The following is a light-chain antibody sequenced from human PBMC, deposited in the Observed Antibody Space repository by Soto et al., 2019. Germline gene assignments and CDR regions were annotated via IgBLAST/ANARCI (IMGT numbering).Light chain of an antibody. CDR3: YSWNSNSDTHDV. V-gene: IGLV2-14*03. J-gene: IGLJ1*01. Sequence: QSVLTQPASVSGSPGQSITISCTGTSSDIGASNYVSWYQQHPGQAPKLMISDVNNRPSGISDRFSGSKSGNTASLTISGPQAEDEADYYYYSWNSNSDTHDVFGAGTKLTVL. CDR1: SSDIGASNY. CDR2: DVN.